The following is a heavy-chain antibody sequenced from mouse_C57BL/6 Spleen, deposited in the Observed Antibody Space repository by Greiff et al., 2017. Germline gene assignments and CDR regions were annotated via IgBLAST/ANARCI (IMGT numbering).Heavy chain of an antibody. CDR3: TRGYGSSLYYAMDY. D-gene: IGHD1-1*01. CDR2: IDPETGGT. J-gene: IGHJ4*01. CDR1: GYTFTDYE. V-gene: IGHV1-15*01. Sequence: QVQLKQSGAELVRPGASVTLSCKASGYTFTDYEMHWVKQTPVHGLEWIGAIDPETGGTAYNQKFKGKAILTADKSSSTAYMELRSLTSEDSAVYYCTRGYGSSLYYAMDYWGQGTSVTVSS.